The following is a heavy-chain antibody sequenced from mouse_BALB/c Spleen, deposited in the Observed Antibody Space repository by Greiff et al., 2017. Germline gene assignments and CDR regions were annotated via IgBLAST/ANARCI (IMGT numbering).Heavy chain of an antibody. CDR3: ARGNGRLGRGFAY. Sequence: EVQLQQSGAELVKPGASVKLSCTASGFNIKDTYMHWVKQRPEQGLEWIGRIDPANGNTKYDPKFQGKATITADTSSNTAYLQLSSLTSEDTAVYYCARGNGRLGRGFAYWGQGTLVTVS. V-gene: IGHV14-3*02. CDR1: GFNIKDTY. D-gene: IGHD4-1*01. CDR2: IDPANGNT. J-gene: IGHJ3*01.